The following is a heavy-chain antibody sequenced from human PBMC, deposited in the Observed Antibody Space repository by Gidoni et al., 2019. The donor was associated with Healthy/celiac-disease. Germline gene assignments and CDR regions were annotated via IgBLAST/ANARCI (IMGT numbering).Heavy chain of an antibody. D-gene: IGHD3-22*01. CDR1: GFTFSDHY. CDR2: TRNKANSYTT. J-gene: IGHJ4*02. V-gene: IGHV3-72*01. CDR3: ARGGDDYYDSSGYWGFDY. Sequence: EVQLVESGGGLVQPGGSLRLSCAASGFTFSDHYMDWVRQAPGKGLEWVGRTRNKANSYTTEYAASVKGRFTISRDDSKNSLYLQMNSLKTEDTAVYYCARGGDDYYDSSGYWGFDYWGQGTLVTVSS.